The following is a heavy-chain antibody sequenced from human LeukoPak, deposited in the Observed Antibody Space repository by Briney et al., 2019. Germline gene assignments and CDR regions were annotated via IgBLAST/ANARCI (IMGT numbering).Heavy chain of an antibody. CDR3: AKADPKYSSTFHDAFDI. CDR1: GFTFKLYW. V-gene: IGHV3-74*01. CDR2: INHDGSDT. Sequence: TGGSLRLSCAASGFTFKLYWMHWVRQVPGRGPVWVSRINHDGSDTIYADSVRGRFTISRDDAKNTLYLQLNNLRAEDTAVYYCAKADPKYSSTFHDAFDIWGQGTMVTVSS. D-gene: IGHD6-13*01. J-gene: IGHJ3*02.